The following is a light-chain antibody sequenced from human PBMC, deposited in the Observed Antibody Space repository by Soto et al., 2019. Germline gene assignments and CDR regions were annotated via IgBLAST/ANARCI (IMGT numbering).Light chain of an antibody. J-gene: IGLJ3*02. Sequence: QSALTQPASVSGSPGQSITISCTGTSSDVGDFIYVSWYQQYPGKAPKLMIYSVSNRPSGVSNRFSGSKSGDTASLPISGLQAEDEADYYCSSYTSSAGRVFGGGTKLTVL. V-gene: IGLV2-14*01. CDR2: SVS. CDR3: SSYTSSAGRV. CDR1: SSDVGDFIY.